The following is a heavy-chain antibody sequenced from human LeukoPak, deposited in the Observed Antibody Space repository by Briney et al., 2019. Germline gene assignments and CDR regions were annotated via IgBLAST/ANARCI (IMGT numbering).Heavy chain of an antibody. V-gene: IGHV3-23*01. CDR1: GFTFSSYG. CDR2: ISGSGGST. J-gene: IGHJ4*02. Sequence: GTLRLSCAASGFTFSSYGMSWVRQAPGKGLEWVSAISGSGGSTYYADSVKGRFTISRDNAKNSLYLQMNSLRAEDTAVYYCARDLYRIVVVPHYFDCWGQGTLVTVSS. CDR3: ARDLYRIVVVPHYFDC. D-gene: IGHD3-22*01.